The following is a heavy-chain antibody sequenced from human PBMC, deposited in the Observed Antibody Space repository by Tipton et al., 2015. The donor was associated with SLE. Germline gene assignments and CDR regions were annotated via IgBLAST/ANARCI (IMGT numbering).Heavy chain of an antibody. J-gene: IGHJ6*02. D-gene: IGHD3-16*01. CDR1: GGSISSSSYY. CDR3: ARHNGPGVFQYYYYGMDV. Sequence: TLSLTCTVSGGSISSSSYYWGWIRQPPGKGLEWIGSIYYSGSTYYNPSLKSRVTISVDTSKKQFSLNLSSVTAADTAVYYCARHNGPGVFQYYYYGMDVWGQGTTVTVSS. V-gene: IGHV4-39*01. CDR2: IYYSGST.